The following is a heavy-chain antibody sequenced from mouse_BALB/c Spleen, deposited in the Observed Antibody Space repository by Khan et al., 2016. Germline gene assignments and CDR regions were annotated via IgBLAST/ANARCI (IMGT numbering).Heavy chain of an antibody. CDR1: GDSITSGY. D-gene: IGHD1-1*01. J-gene: IGHJ4*01. Sequence: EVQLQESGPSLAKPSQTLSLTCSVTGDSITSGYWNWIRKFPGNKLEYMGYISYSGGTYNNPSLKSRISITRDTSTNQYYLQLTDVTTEDTGTYYYARYEGSSYVRGMDYWGQGLSVTVSA. CDR2: ISYSGGT. CDR3: ARYEGSSYVRGMDY. V-gene: IGHV3-8*02.